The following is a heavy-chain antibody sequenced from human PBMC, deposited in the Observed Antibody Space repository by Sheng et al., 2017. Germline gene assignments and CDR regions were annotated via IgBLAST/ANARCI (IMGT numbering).Heavy chain of an antibody. Sequence: QVTLRESGPALVKPTQTLTLTCTFSGFSLSTSGMCVSWIRQPPGKALEWLARIDWDDDKYYITSLKTRLTISKDTSKNQVVLTMTNMDPVDTATYYCARSGFDYVWGSYRYTENGWFDPWGQGTLVTVSS. J-gene: IGHJ5*02. CDR2: IDWDDDK. V-gene: IGHV2-70*15. CDR1: GFSLSTSGMC. D-gene: IGHD3-16*02. CDR3: ARSGFDYVWGSYRYTENGWFDP.